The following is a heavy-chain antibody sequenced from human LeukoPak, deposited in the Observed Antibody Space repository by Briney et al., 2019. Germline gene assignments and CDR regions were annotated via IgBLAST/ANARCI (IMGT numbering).Heavy chain of an antibody. J-gene: IGHJ4*02. Sequence: GGSLRLSCAASGFTFSSYAMHWVRQAPGKGLEWVSVIYSAGTTYYTDSVKGRFTISRDNSKNTLYLQMNSLRAEDTAVYYCARLMYSSSWYYFDYWGQGTLVTVSS. D-gene: IGHD6-13*01. V-gene: IGHV3-53*01. CDR3: ARLMYSSSWYYFDY. CDR2: IYSAGTT. CDR1: GFTFSSYA.